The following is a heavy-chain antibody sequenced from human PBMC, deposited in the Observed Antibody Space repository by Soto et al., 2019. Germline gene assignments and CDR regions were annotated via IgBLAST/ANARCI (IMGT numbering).Heavy chain of an antibody. Sequence: GGSLRLSCAASGFTFSSYGMHWVRQAPGKGLEWVAVISYDGSNKYYADSVKGRFTISRDNSKNTLYLQMNSLRAEDTAVYYCAKDLRLEQQLVTNWFAPWGQGTLVTVAS. V-gene: IGHV3-30*18. CDR3: AKDLRLEQQLVTNWFAP. J-gene: IGHJ5*02. D-gene: IGHD6-13*01. CDR2: ISYDGSNK. CDR1: GFTFSSYG.